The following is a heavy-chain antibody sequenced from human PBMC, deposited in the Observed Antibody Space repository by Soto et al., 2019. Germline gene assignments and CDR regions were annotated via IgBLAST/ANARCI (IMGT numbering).Heavy chain of an antibody. Sequence: GGSLRLSCAASGFTFSSYAMSWVRQAPGKGLEWVSAISGSGGSTYYADSVKGRFTISRDNSKNTLNLQMNSLGAEDTAVYDCAKDGGVDTLELRMAVTAFDIWGQGTMVTVSS. CDR3: AKDGGVDTLELRMAVTAFDI. V-gene: IGHV3-23*01. D-gene: IGHD1-26*01. J-gene: IGHJ3*02. CDR1: GFTFSSYA. CDR2: ISGSGGST.